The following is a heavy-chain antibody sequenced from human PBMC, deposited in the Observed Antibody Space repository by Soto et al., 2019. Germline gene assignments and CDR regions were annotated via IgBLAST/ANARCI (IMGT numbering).Heavy chain of an antibody. Sequence: KPSETLSLTCTVSAGSISTHYWSWIRQPAGKGLEWIGRIYSSGTTNYNPSLKSRVTMSVDPSKNQFSLRLSSVTAADTAVYYCTRAGIAGYYYALDVWGQGTTVTVSS. J-gene: IGHJ6*02. CDR2: IYSSGTT. CDR1: AGSISTHY. CDR3: TRAGIAGYYYALDV. D-gene: IGHD6-13*01. V-gene: IGHV4-4*07.